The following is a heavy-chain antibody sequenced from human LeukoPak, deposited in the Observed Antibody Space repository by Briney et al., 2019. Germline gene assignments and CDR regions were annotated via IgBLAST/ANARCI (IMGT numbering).Heavy chain of an antibody. Sequence: ASVKVSCKASGYTFTGYYMHWVRQAPGQGLEWMGWINPNSGGTSYAQKFQGWVTMTRDTSISTAYMELSRLRSDDTAVYYCAREIAPYYDILTGYSPWAFDIWGQGTMVTVSS. J-gene: IGHJ3*02. D-gene: IGHD3-9*01. V-gene: IGHV1-2*04. CDR2: INPNSGGT. CDR1: GYTFTGYY. CDR3: AREIAPYYDILTGYSPWAFDI.